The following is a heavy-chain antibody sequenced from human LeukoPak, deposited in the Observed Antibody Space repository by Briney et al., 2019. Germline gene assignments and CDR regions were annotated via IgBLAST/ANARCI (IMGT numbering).Heavy chain of an antibody. Sequence: SETLSRTCTVSGGSVSSGSHYWSWIRQPPGKGLEWIGYIYHSGSTNYNSSLKSRVTMSVDTSKNHFSLKLSSVTAADTAVYYCATIPATGYSSLLDYWGQGTLVTVSS. CDR2: IYHSGST. CDR1: GGSVSSGSHY. CDR3: ATIPATGYSSLLDY. J-gene: IGHJ4*02. D-gene: IGHD3-9*01. V-gene: IGHV4-61*03.